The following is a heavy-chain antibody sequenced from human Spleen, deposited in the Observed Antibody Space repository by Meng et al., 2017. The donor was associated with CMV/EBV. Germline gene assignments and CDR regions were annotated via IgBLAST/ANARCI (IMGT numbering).Heavy chain of an antibody. CDR2: TYYRSEWYA. CDR1: GDSVSSNRAA. D-gene: IGHD7-27*01. J-gene: IGHJ6*02. Sequence: SETLSLTCALSGDSVSSNRAAWNWIRQSPSRGLEWLGRTYYRSEWYADYAESVKSRIIINPDTSRNHFALQLKSVTPEDTAVYFCARDPGDRYYGMGVWGQGTTVTVSS. V-gene: IGHV6-1*01. CDR3: ARDPGDRYYGMGV.